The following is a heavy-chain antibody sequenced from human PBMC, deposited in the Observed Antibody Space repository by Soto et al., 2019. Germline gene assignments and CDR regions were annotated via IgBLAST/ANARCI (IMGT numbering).Heavy chain of an antibody. CDR3: TASFGDYLPFDY. CDR2: IKSKTDGGKT. D-gene: IGHD4-17*01. Sequence: EVQLVESGGGLVKPGGSLRLSCAASGFTFSNAWMSWVRQAPGKGLEWVGRIKSKTDGGKTDYAAPVKGRFTISRDDSKNTLYLQMNSLKTEDTAVYYCTASFGDYLPFDYWGQGTLVTVSS. J-gene: IGHJ4*02. CDR1: GFTFSNAW. V-gene: IGHV3-15*01.